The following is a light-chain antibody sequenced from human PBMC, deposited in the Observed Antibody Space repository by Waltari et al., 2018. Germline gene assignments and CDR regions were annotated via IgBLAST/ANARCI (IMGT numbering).Light chain of an antibody. Sequence: QSMVSQAPSASGTPGQSVAISCSGASSNVGSNGVNWYRQLPGTAPKLLIYNNNQRPSGVPGRFSGSKSGTSASLAISGLQSKDEADYYCESWDDSLNGPVFGGGTKLTVL. V-gene: IGLV1-44*01. J-gene: IGLJ3*02. CDR2: NNN. CDR3: ESWDDSLNGPV. CDR1: SSNVGSNG.